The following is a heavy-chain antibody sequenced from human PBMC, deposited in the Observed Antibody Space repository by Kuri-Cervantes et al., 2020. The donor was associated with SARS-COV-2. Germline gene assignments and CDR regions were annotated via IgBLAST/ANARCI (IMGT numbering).Heavy chain of an antibody. Sequence: ESLKISCAVSGYSISSGYYWGWIRQPPGKGLEWIGSIYHSGSTYYNPSLKSRVTISVDTSKNQFSLKLSSVTAADTAVYYCARVSGGDEYFDYWGQGTLVTVSS. CDR2: IYHSGST. CDR1: GYSISSGYY. CDR3: ARVSGGDEYFDY. V-gene: IGHV4-38-2*01. J-gene: IGHJ4*02. D-gene: IGHD2-21*01.